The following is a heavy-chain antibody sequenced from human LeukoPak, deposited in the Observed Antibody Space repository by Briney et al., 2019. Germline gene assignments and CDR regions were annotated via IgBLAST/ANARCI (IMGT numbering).Heavy chain of an antibody. J-gene: IGHJ6*02. CDR3: ARRPYSDTSGRLSDV. Sequence: GGSLRLSCAASGFAFSSYNMNWVRQAPGKGLEGIAYIGSSGSPTHYADSVGGRFTISRDNAKSSLYLQMNSLRDEDTAVYFCARRPYSDTSGRLSDVWGQGTTVTVSS. V-gene: IGHV3-48*02. CDR1: GFAFSSYN. CDR2: IGSSGSPT. D-gene: IGHD3-22*01.